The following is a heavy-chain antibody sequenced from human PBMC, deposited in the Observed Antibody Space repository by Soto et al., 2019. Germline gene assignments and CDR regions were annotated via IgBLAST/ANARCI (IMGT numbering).Heavy chain of an antibody. V-gene: IGHV3-48*01. CDR2: ISSDSKTI. J-gene: IGHJ4*02. CDR3: ARDRFARFQRSGGDCYDF. CDR1: GFSFNTYS. Sequence: EVQMVEFGGSLLQPGGSLRLSCTASGFSFNTYSMNWVCQAPGKGMEWMSYISSDSKTIDYSDSVKGRFTISRDNARNSLYLQIKSRRAEHTAVYYCARDRFARFQRSGGDCYDFWGQGTRVPVSS. D-gene: IGHD2-21*02.